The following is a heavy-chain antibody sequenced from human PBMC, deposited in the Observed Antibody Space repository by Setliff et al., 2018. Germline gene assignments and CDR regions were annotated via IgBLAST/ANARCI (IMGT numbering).Heavy chain of an antibody. D-gene: IGHD3-22*01. J-gene: IGHJ6*03. CDR2: TIPMFGTT. CDR1: GATFSSHG. CDR3: VREGVDSRSSTDYRYYMDV. Sequence: ASVKVSCKASGATFSSHGISWVRQAPGQGLGWMGGTIPMFGTTEYAQKFQGRLTIITDESTNTAFMQLSSLRSDDTAVYYCVREGVDSRSSTDYRYYMDVWGKGTTVTVSS. V-gene: IGHV1-69*05.